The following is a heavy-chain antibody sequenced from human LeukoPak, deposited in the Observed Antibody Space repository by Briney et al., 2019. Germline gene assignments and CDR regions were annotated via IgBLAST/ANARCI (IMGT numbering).Heavy chain of an antibody. CDR2: IWYDGSNK. CDR1: GFTFSSYG. Sequence: PGRSLRLSCAASGFTFSSYGMHWVRQAPGKGLEWVAVIWYDGSNKYYADSVKGRFTIPRDNSKNTLYLQMNSLRAEDTAVYYCAKESGGYSYGYWLYYFDYWGQGTLVTVSS. D-gene: IGHD5-18*01. CDR3: AKESGGYSYGYWLYYFDY. J-gene: IGHJ4*02. V-gene: IGHV3-33*06.